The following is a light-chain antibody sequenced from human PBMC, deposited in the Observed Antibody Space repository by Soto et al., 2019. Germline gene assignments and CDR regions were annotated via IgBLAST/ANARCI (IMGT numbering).Light chain of an antibody. V-gene: IGKV3-15*01. Sequence: DIVMTQSPATLSVSPGETAALSCRAGQSVGRNFAWYQQKPGQAPRLLIYGASTRATDIPARFRGSGSGTEFTLTISSLQSEDFAIYYCPQYNKWPYTFGQGTKREIK. CDR3: PQYNKWPYT. J-gene: IGKJ2*01. CDR2: GAS. CDR1: QSVGRN.